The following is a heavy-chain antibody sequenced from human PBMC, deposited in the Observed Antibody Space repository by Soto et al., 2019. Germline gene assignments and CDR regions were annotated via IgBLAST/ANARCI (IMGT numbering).Heavy chain of an antibody. V-gene: IGHV3-49*03. CDR2: IRSKAYGGTT. D-gene: IGHD6-19*01. J-gene: IGHJ6*02. CDR1: GFTFGDYA. CDR3: TRDNLSSGWYLGDWSSYGMDV. Sequence: HPGGSLRLSCTASGFTFGDYAMSWFRQAPGKGLEWVGFIRSKAYGGTTEYAASVKGRFTISRDDSKSIAYLQMNSLKTEDTAVYYCTRDNLSSGWYLGDWSSYGMDVWGQGTTVTVSS.